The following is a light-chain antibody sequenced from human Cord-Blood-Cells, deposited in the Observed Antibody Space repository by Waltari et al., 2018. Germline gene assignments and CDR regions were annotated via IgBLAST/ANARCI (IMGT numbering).Light chain of an antibody. CDR3: SSYTSSSTRV. CDR1: SSDVGGYNY. Sequence: QSALTQPASVSGSPGQSITISCTGTSSDVGGYNYVSWYQQHPGKAPKRMIYDVSNRPSGGSNRFSGSKSGNTASLTISGLQAEDEADYYSSSYTSSSTRVFGTGTKVTVL. V-gene: IGLV2-14*03. J-gene: IGLJ1*01. CDR2: DVS.